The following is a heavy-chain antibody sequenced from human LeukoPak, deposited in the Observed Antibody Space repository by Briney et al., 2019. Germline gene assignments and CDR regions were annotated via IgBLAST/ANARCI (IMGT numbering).Heavy chain of an antibody. Sequence: QPGGSLRLSCAASGFTFDDYAMHWVRQAPGKGLEWVSCISWNSGTIGYADSVKGRFTISRDNAKNSLYLQMNSLRAEDMALYYCAKAADGAARPNRGAYFDFWGRGTLVTVSS. CDR2: ISWNSGTI. CDR3: AKAADGAARPNRGAYFDF. J-gene: IGHJ2*01. D-gene: IGHD6-6*01. CDR1: GFTFDDYA. V-gene: IGHV3-9*03.